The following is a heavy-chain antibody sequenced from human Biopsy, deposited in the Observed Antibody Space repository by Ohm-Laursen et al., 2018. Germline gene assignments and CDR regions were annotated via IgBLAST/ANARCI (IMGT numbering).Heavy chain of an antibody. CDR1: GGSISSYY. CDR2: IYYTGST. Sequence: PGTLSLTCPVSGGSISSYYWSWIRQPPGKGLEWIGYIYYTGSTNYNPSLKSRVTISVDTSMNHLSLRLTSVTAADTAVYYCARHAPSYSGSYWRYFDLWGRGTLVTVSS. V-gene: IGHV4-59*08. CDR3: ARHAPSYSGSYWRYFDL. D-gene: IGHD1-26*01. J-gene: IGHJ2*01.